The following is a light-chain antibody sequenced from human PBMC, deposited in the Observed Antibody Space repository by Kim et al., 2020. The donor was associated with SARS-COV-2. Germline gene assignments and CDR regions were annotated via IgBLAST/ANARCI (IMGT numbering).Light chain of an antibody. CDR1: SSDVGNDKY. Sequence: QSVLTQPAYVSGSPGQSITISCTGTSSDVGNDKYVSWYQQQPGKAPKLIISDVTERPSGVSNRFSGSKSGNTASLTISGLQAEDEAAYYCSSYTTSNTYVFGTGTKVTVL. V-gene: IGLV2-14*01. J-gene: IGLJ1*01. CDR3: SSYTTSNTYV. CDR2: DVT.